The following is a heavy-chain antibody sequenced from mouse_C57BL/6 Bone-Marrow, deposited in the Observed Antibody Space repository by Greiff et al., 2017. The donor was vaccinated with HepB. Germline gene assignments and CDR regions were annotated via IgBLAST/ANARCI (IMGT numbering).Heavy chain of an antibody. CDR1: GYTFTSYW. D-gene: IGHD1-1*01. CDR3: ARSEFITTVVEAFAY. Sequence: QVQLQHPGAELVKPGASVKLSCKASGYTFTSYWMHWVKQRPGRGLEWIGRIDPNSGGTKYNEKFKSKATLTVDKPSSTAYMQLSSLTSEDSAVYYCARSEFITTVVEAFAYWGQGTLVTVSA. J-gene: IGHJ3*01. V-gene: IGHV1-72*01. CDR2: IDPNSGGT.